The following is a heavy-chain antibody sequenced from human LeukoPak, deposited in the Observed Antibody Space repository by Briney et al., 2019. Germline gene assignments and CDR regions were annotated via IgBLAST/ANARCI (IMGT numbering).Heavy chain of an antibody. CDR3: ARGRGIAARRDYYYYMDV. V-gene: IGHV1-46*03. CDR1: GYTFTSYY. J-gene: IGHJ6*03. CDR2: INPSGGST. Sequence: GASVKVSCKASGYTFTSYYMHWVRQAPGQGLEWMGIINPSGGSTSYAQKFQGRVTMTRDTSTSTVYMELSSLRSEDTAVYYCARGRGIAARRDYYYYMDVWGKGTTVTVSS. D-gene: IGHD6-6*01.